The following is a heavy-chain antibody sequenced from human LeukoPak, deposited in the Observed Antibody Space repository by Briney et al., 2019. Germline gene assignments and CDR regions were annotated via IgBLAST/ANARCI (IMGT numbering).Heavy chain of an antibody. D-gene: IGHD6-6*01. J-gene: IGHJ4*02. CDR2: IKQDGSVK. V-gene: IGHV3-7*03. Sequence: PGGSLRLSCAASGFTFSNAWMTWVRQAPGKGLEWVANIKQDGSVKYYVDSVKGRFTISRDNAKNSLYLQMNSLRAEDTAVYNCARIGYSSSSLDFWGRGTLVTVSS. CDR3: ARIGYSSSSLDF. CDR1: GFTFSNAW.